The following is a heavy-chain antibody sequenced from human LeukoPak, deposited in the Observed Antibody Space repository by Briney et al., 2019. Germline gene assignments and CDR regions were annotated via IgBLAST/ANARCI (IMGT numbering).Heavy chain of an antibody. CDR2: ITTSGTYT. V-gene: IGHV3-21*01. Sequence: GGSLRLSCGASGFTFRSYSMHWVRQAPGKGLEWVPSITTSGTYTYYADSVKGRFTISRDNAQNSLSLQMNSLRAEDTAVYYCLRDLNWSLDQWGQGTLVTVSS. CDR1: GFTFRSYS. J-gene: IGHJ4*02. CDR3: LRDLNWSLDQ. D-gene: IGHD1-20*01.